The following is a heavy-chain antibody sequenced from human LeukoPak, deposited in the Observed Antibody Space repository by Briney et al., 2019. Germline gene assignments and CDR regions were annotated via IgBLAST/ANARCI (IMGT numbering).Heavy chain of an antibody. CDR2: IYSGGST. CDR1: GFTVSSNY. J-gene: IGHJ4*02. D-gene: IGHD1-26*01. V-gene: IGHV3-53*05. Sequence: PGGSLRLSCAASGFTVSSNYMSWVRQAPGKGLEWVSIIYSGGSTYYADSVKGRFTVSRDNSKTTLYLQMNSLRADDTAVYYCAKGGPTGSNYFDFWGQGTLVTVSS. CDR3: AKGGPTGSNYFDF.